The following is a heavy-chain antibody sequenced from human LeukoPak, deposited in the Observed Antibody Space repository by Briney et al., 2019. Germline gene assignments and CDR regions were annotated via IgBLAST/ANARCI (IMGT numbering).Heavy chain of an antibody. CDR2: ISSSSSSTI. CDR1: GFTFSSYS. D-gene: IGHD2-2*01. V-gene: IGHV3-48*01. J-gene: IGHJ4*02. Sequence: GGSLRLSCAASGFTFSSYSMNWVRQAPGKGLEWVSYISSSSSSTIYYADSVKGRFTISRDNAKNSLYLQMNSLRAEDTAVYYCASYRVVVPAAMDYWGQGTQVTVSS. CDR3: ASYRVVVPAAMDY.